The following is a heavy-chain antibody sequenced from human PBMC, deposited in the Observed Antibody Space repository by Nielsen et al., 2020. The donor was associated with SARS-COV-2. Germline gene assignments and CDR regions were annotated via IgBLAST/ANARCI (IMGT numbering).Heavy chain of an antibody. D-gene: IGHD1-26*01. V-gene: IGHV3-48*03. Sequence: GESLKISCVASGFTFSGYEMNWVRQAPGKGLEWISYISSGGDTIYYADSVQGRFTISRDNAKNSLYLQMNSLRGEDTAIYYCARGNWEFPSSIHDYWGQGTLATVSS. J-gene: IGHJ4*02. CDR3: ARGNWEFPSSIHDY. CDR1: GFTFSGYE. CDR2: ISSGGDTI.